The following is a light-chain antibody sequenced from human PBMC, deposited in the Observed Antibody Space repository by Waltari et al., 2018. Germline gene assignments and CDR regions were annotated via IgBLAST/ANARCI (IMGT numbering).Light chain of an antibody. CDR1: GSDVGGYDY. J-gene: IGLJ2*01. V-gene: IGLV2-14*01. Sequence: QSALTQPASVSGSPGQAIIISCTGTGSDVGGYDYVSWYQQYPGKAPRLIIYAVYNRPSGVSNLFSGSKSDNTASLTISVLQAEDESVYYCSSYTSSGVVFGGGTKLTVL. CDR2: AVY. CDR3: SSYTSSGVV.